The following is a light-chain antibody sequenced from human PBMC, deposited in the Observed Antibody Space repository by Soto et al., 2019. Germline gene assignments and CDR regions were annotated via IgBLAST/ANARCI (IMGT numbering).Light chain of an antibody. CDR3: QQYYSYSRT. CDR2: AAS. V-gene: IGKV1-8*01. CDR1: QGISRY. J-gene: IGKJ1*01. Sequence: AIRMTQSPSSFSASTGDRVTITCRASQGISRYLAWYQQKPGKAPKLLIYAASTLQSGVPSMFSGSGSGTDFTLSISCRQSEGFATYYCQQYYSYSRTFGPPTQVEI.